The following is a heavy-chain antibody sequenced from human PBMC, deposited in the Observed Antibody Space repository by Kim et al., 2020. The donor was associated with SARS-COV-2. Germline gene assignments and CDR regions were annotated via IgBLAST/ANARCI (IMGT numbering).Heavy chain of an antibody. CDR1: GYSFTSYW. J-gene: IGHJ6*02. CDR2: IYPGDSDT. V-gene: IGHV5-51*01. CDR3: ARGEGVSGAGGGMDV. D-gene: IGHD3-10*01. Sequence: GESLKISCKGSGYSFTSYWIGWVRQMPGKGLEWMGIIYPGDSDTRYSPSFQGQVTISADKSISTAYLQWSSLKASDTAMYYCARGEGVSGAGGGMDVWGQGTTVTVSS.